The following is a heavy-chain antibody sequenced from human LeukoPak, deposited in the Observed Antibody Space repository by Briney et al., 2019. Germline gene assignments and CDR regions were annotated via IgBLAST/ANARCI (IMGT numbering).Heavy chain of an antibody. CDR1: GFTVSSNY. J-gene: IGHJ4*02. D-gene: IGHD3-22*01. CDR3: AGLPAYYYDTSGFYFDY. V-gene: IGHV3-53*01. Sequence: GGSLRLSCAASGFTVSSNYMSWVRQAPGKGLEWVSVTYSGGRTYYADSVKGRFTISRDISKNTLYLQMNSLRAEDTAVYYCAGLPAYYYDTSGFYFDYWGQGTLVTVSS. CDR2: TYSGGRT.